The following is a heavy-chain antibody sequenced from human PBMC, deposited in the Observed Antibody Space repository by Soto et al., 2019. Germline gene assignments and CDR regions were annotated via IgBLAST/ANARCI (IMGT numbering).Heavy chain of an antibody. D-gene: IGHD6-13*01. Sequence: KTSETLSLTCAVYGGSFSGYYWSWIRQPPGKGLEWIGEINHSGSTNYNPSLKSRVTISVDTSNNQFSLRLSSVTAADTAVYYCARGRRAWYRAFDVWGQGTMVTVSS. CDR2: INHSGST. J-gene: IGHJ3*01. CDR1: GGSFSGYY. V-gene: IGHV4-34*01. CDR3: ARGRRAWYRAFDV.